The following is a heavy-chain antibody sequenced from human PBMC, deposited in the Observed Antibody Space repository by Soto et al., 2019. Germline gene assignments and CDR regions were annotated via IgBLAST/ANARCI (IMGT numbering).Heavy chain of an antibody. CDR2: IKQDGSEK. Sequence: GGSLRLSCAASGFTFSSYWMSWVRQAPGKGLEWVANIKQDGSEKYYVDSVKGRFTISRDKAKNSLYLQMNSLRAEDTAVYYCARDNGRDYIWGSYRYTDAFDIWGQGTMVTVSS. J-gene: IGHJ3*02. CDR1: GFTFSSYW. CDR3: ARDNGRDYIWGSYRYTDAFDI. D-gene: IGHD3-16*02. V-gene: IGHV3-7*01.